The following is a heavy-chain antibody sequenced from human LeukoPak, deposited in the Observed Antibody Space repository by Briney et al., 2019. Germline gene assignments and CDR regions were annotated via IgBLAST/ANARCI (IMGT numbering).Heavy chain of an antibody. Sequence: GGSLRLSCAASGFXFSSYSMNWVRQAPGKGLEWVSYISSSSSTIYYADSVKGRFTISRDNAKNSLYPQMNSLRDEDTAVYYCARDKSHGTAMVLHHSMDVWGQGTAVTVSS. CDR2: ISSSSSTI. CDR1: GFXFSSYS. V-gene: IGHV3-48*02. D-gene: IGHD5-18*01. CDR3: ARDKSHGTAMVLHHSMDV. J-gene: IGHJ6*02.